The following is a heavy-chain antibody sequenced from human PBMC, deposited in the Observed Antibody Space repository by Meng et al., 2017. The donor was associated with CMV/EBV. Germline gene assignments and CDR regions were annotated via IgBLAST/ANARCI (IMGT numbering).Heavy chain of an antibody. J-gene: IGHJ4*02. CDR2: ISYDGSNK. CDR3: ARDRGY. CDR1: GFTFSSYA. Sequence: GGSLRLSCAASGFTFSSYAMHWVRQAPGKGLEWVAVISYDGSNKYYADSVKGRFTISRDNSKNTLYLQMNSLRAGDTAVYYCARDRGYWGQGTLVTVSS. V-gene: IGHV3-30*04.